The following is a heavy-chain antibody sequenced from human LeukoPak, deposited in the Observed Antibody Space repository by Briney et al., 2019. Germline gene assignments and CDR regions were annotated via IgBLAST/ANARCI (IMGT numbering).Heavy chain of an antibody. Sequence: GRSLRLSCVASGFTFSNYGMHWVRQAPGKGLEWVAVISYSEDAKIYADSVKGRFTISRDNAKNSLFLQMNSLRAEDTAMYYCARTGYDSSGYYSDYWGQGTLVTVSS. V-gene: IGHV3-30*03. CDR3: ARTGYDSSGYYSDY. CDR1: GFTFSNYG. CDR2: ISYSEDAK. J-gene: IGHJ4*02. D-gene: IGHD3-22*01.